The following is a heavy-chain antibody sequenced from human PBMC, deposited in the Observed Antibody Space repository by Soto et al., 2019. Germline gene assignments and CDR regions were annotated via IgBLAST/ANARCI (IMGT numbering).Heavy chain of an antibody. CDR2: INPSCGST. CDR1: GYTFTSYC. V-gene: IGHV1-46*01. J-gene: IGHJ4*02. CDR3: ARDGHYCSGGTCYPDY. Sequence: ASVKVSCKASGYTFTSYCIHWVRQAPGQGLEWMGIINPSCGSTNYARKFQGRVTMTRDTSTSTVYMELSSLRSEDTAVYYCARDGHYCSGGTCYPDYWGQGTLVTVSS. D-gene: IGHD2-15*01.